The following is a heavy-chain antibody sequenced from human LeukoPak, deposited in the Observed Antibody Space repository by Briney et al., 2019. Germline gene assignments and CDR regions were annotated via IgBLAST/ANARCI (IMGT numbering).Heavy chain of an antibody. CDR1: GGSISSGSYY. D-gene: IGHD6-19*01. CDR2: IYTSGST. Sequence: PSETLSLTCTVSGGSISSGSYYWSWIRQPAGKGLEWIGHIYTSGSTNYNPSLKSRVTISVDTSKNQFSLKLSSVSAADTAVYYCARRAVANDPNWFDPWGQGTLVTVSS. V-gene: IGHV4-61*09. J-gene: IGHJ5*02. CDR3: ARRAVANDPNWFDP.